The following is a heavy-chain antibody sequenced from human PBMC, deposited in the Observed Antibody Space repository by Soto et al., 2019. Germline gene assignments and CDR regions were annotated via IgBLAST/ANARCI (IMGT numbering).Heavy chain of an antibody. CDR2: ISAYNGQR. J-gene: IGHJ4*02. Sequence: QVQLVQSGPEVKRPGASVKVSCKASGFTFTNYGFAWVRQAPGQGLEWLGGISAYNGQRDLPANFQGRLTMTTDTSTTTAYLERRGLSSDDRAVYFCARGRAEVKVDYWGQGTMVTVSS. CDR1: GFTFTNYG. V-gene: IGHV1-18*01. CDR3: ARGRAEVKVDY.